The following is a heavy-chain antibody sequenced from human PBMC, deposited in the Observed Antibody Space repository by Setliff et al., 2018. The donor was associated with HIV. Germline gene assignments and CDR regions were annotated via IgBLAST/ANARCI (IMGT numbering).Heavy chain of an antibody. CDR2: IHYSGSS. D-gene: IGHD5-18*01. CDR3: ARVTWIQLWLGWFDP. J-gene: IGHJ5*02. V-gene: IGHV4-31*03. CDR1: GDSISSGGYY. Sequence: PSETLSLTCTVSGDSISSGGYYWSWNRQHPGKGLEWIGYIHYSGSSYYNPSLRSRVIISVDTSKSQFSLKLGSVTAADTAVYFCARVTWIQLWLGWFDPWGQGTLFTVSS.